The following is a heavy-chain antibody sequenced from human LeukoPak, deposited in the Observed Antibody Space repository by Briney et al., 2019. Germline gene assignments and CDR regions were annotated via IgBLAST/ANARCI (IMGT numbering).Heavy chain of an antibody. Sequence: ASVKVSCKASGGTFSSYAISWVRQAPGQGLEWMGGIIPIFGTANYAQRFQGRVTITADESTSTAYMELSSLRSEDTAVYYCASSGYYYDSSGYTDYYFDYWGQGTLVTVSS. CDR3: ASSGYYYDSSGYTDYYFDY. J-gene: IGHJ4*02. V-gene: IGHV1-69*13. CDR1: GGTFSSYA. D-gene: IGHD3-22*01. CDR2: IIPIFGTA.